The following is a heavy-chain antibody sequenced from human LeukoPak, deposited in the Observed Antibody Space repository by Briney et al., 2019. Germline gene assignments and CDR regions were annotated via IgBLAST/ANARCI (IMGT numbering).Heavy chain of an antibody. J-gene: IGHJ4*02. CDR2: ISAYNGNT. CDR3: AREGDTAMVSELGLREFDY. CDR1: GYTFTSYG. Sequence: GASVKVSCKASGYTFTSYGISWVRQAPGQGLEWMGWISAYNGNTNYAQKLQGRVTMTTDTSTSTAYMGPRSLRSDDTAVYYCAREGDTAMVSELGLREFDYWGQGTLVTVSS. V-gene: IGHV1-18*01. D-gene: IGHD5-18*01.